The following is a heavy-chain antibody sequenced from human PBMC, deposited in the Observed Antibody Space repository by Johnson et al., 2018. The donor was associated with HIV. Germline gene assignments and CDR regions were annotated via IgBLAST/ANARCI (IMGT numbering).Heavy chain of an antibody. CDR3: ARVSLAYSYGYDAFDI. CDR1: GFTFSSYG. J-gene: IGHJ3*02. V-gene: IGHV3-30*14. Sequence: QVQLVESGGGVVQSGRSLRLSCAASGFTFSSYGMHWVRQAPAKGLEWVAVISYDGSDKDYADSVKGRFTISRDSSKNTLFLQMNSLRPKDTAVYFCARVSLAYSYGYDAFDIWGRGTMVTVSS. CDR2: ISYDGSDK. D-gene: IGHD5-18*01.